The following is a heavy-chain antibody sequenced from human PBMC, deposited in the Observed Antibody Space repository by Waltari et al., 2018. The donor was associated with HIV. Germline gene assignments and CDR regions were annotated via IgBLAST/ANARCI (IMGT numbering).Heavy chain of an antibody. CDR1: GFPFHNYA. J-gene: IGHJ4*02. V-gene: IGHV3-23*01. D-gene: IGHD2-21*02. CDR2: ISATGGSK. Sequence: EVQLLVSGGGLVHPGGSLRLPCATSGFPFHNYAMSWVRQAPGTGLEWVSTISATGGSKYYAVSVKGRLTISRDNSKNTLFLHMNSLRVDDTAVYFCAKAREEASTMTARFDSWGQGSLVTVSA. CDR3: AKAREEASTMTARFDS.